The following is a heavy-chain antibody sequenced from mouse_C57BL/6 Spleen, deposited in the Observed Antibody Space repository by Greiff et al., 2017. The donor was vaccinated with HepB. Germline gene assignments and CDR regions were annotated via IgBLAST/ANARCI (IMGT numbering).Heavy chain of an antibody. J-gene: IGHJ4*01. CDR2: IDPSDSYT. CDR3: ARLESPYAMDY. V-gene: IGHV1-50*01. CDR1: GYTFTSYW. Sequence: QVQLQQPGAELVKPGASVKLSCKASGYTFTSYWMQWVKQRPGQGLEWIGEIDPSDSYTNYNQKFKGKATFTVDTSSSTAYMQLSSLTSEDSAVYYCARLESPYAMDYWGQGTSVTVSS.